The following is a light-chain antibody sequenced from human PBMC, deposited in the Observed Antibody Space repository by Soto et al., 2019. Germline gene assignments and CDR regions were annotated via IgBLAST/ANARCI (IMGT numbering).Light chain of an antibody. CDR3: QQSYSTRRRVT. J-gene: IGKJ3*01. V-gene: IGKV1-39*01. CDR1: QSISSY. Sequence: DIQMTQSPSSLSASVGDRVTITCRASQSISSYLNWYQQKPGKAPKLLIYAASSLQSGVPSRFSGSGSGTDFTLTISSLQPEDFATYYCQQSYSTRRRVTFGPGTKVDIK. CDR2: AAS.